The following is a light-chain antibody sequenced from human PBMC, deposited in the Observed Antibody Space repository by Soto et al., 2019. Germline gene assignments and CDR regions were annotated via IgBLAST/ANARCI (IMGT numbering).Light chain of an antibody. J-gene: IGKJ1*01. V-gene: IGKV3-20*01. CDR3: QQYGSSPRT. CDR2: GAS. Sequence: EIVLTQSPAALSVSPGERVTLSCRASQGIGDTLAWYQQKPGQAPRLLIYGASSRATGIPDRFSGGGSGTDFTLTISRLEPEDFAVYYCQQYGSSPRTFGQGTKVDIK. CDR1: QGIGDT.